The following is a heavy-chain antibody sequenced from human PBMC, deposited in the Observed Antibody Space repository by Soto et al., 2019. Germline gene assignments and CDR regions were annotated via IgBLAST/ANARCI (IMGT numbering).Heavy chain of an antibody. J-gene: IGHJ4*02. CDR1: GGSISSYY. V-gene: IGHV4-59*01. Sequence: PSETLSLTCTVSGGSISSYYWSWIRQPPGKGLEWIGYIYYSGSTNYNPSLKSRVTISVDTSKNQFSLKLSSVTAADTAVYYCAKGYGYFDYWGQGTLVTVSS. D-gene: IGHD4-17*01. CDR2: IYYSGST. CDR3: AKGYGYFDY.